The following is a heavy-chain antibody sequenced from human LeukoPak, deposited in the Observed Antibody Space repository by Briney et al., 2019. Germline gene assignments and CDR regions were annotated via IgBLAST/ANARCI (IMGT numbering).Heavy chain of an antibody. CDR3: ARLTTVTAHFDY. D-gene: IGHD4-17*01. V-gene: IGHV1-46*01. Sequence: GASVKVSCKASGGTFSSYAISWVRQAPGQGLEWMGIINPSGGSTSYAQKFQSRVTMTRDTSTSTVYMELSSLRSEDTAVYYCARLTTVTAHFDYWGQGTLVTVSS. J-gene: IGHJ4*02. CDR1: GGTFSSYA. CDR2: INPSGGST.